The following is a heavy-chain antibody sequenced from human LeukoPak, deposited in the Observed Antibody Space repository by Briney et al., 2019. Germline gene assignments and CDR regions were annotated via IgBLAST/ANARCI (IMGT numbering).Heavy chain of an antibody. CDR2: IYYSGST. Sequence: SETLSLTCTVSGGSISSSSYYWGWIRQPPGKGLEWIGSIYYSGSTYYNPSLKSRVTISVDTSKNQFSLKVGSVTAADTAVYYCAREEGVTIFGVVTLPHYYMDVWGKGTTVTVSS. V-gene: IGHV4-39*02. J-gene: IGHJ6*03. CDR3: AREEGVTIFGVVTLPHYYMDV. CDR1: GGSISSSSYY. D-gene: IGHD3-3*01.